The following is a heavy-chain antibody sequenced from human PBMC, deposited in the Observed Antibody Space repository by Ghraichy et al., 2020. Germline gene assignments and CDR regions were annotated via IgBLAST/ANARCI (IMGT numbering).Heavy chain of an antibody. J-gene: IGHJ3*02. CDR1: GGSISSSSYY. CDR2: IYYSGST. CDR3: ARHGGQDSTRAAFDI. V-gene: IGHV4-39*01. Sequence: SETLSLTCTVSGGSISSSSYYWGWIRQPPGKGLEWIGSIYYSGSTYYNPSLKSRVTISVDTSKNQFSLKLSSVTAADTAVYYCARHGGQDSTRAAFDIWGQGTMVTVSS. D-gene: IGHD2-15*01.